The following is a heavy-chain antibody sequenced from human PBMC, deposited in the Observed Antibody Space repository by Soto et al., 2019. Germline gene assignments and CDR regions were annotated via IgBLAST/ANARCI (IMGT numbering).Heavy chain of an antibody. D-gene: IGHD6-6*01. CDR3: ARHRRERSIAARLAKPYYYYGMDV. CDR1: GYSFTSYW. V-gene: IGHV5-51*01. CDR2: IYPGDSDT. Sequence: PGQSLKISCKVSGYSFTSYWIGWVRQMPGKGLEWMGIIYPGDSDTRYSPSFQGQVTISADKSISTAYLRWSSLKASDTAMYYCARHRRERSIAARLAKPYYYYGMDVWGQGTTVTVSS. J-gene: IGHJ6*02.